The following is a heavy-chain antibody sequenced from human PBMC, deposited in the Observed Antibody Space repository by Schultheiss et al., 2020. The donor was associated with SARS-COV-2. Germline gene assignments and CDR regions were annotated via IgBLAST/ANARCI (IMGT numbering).Heavy chain of an antibody. CDR2: ISSSSSTI. J-gene: IGHJ4*02. V-gene: IGHV3-48*01. CDR1: GFTFSSYA. CDR3: ARGPEYFDY. Sequence: GGSLRLSCAASGFTFSSYAMSWVRQAPGKGLEWVSYISSSSSTIYYADSVKGRFTISRDNSKNTLYLQMNSLRAEDTAVYYCARGPEYFDYWGQGTLVTVSS.